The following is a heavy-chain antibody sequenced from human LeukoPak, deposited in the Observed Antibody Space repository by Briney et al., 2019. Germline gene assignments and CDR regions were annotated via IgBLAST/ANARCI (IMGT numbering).Heavy chain of an antibody. Sequence: GGSLRLSCAAPEFXFSNYAISWVRQAPGKGLEWVSSISESGGSTYYADSGKGRFTISRDNSKNTLYLQMNSLRVEDTAVYYCAKGNAAFDIWAKGQWSPSLQ. D-gene: IGHD1-1*01. CDR1: EFXFSNYA. CDR3: AKGNAAFDI. V-gene: IGHV3-23*01. CDR2: ISESGGST. J-gene: IGHJ3*02.